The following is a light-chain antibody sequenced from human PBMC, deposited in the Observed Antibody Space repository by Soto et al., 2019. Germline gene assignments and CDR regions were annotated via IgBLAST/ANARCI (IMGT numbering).Light chain of an antibody. CDR2: EVS. CDR1: SSDVGGYNY. J-gene: IGLJ3*02. CDR3: SSYAGSNNLV. Sequence: QSVLTQPPSASGSPGQSVTISCTGTSSDVGGYNYVSWYQQHPGKAPKLMIYEVSKRPSGVPDRFSGSKSGNTASLTVSGIQAEDEAHYYCSSYAGSNNLVFGGGTKLTVL. V-gene: IGLV2-8*01.